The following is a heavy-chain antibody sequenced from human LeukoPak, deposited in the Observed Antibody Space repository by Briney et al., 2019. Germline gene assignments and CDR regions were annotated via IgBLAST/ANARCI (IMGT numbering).Heavy chain of an antibody. V-gene: IGHV4-34*01. J-gene: IGHJ4*02. CDR3: ARGGYDIAVAGTRKEYYFDY. CDR1: GGSFSGYY. CDR2: INHSGST. D-gene: IGHD6-19*01. Sequence: SETLSLTCAVYGGSFSGYYWSWIRQPPGKGLEWIGEINHSGSTNYNPSLKSRVTISVDTSKNQFSLKLSSVTAADTAVYYCARGGYDIAVAGTRKEYYFDYRGQGTLVTVSS.